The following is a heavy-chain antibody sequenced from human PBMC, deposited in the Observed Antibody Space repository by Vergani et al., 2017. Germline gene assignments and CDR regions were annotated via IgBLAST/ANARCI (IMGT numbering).Heavy chain of an antibody. V-gene: IGHV4-61*01. CDR1: GYSISSGYY. CDR3: ARGGKQRVNFDY. Sequence: QVQLQESGPGLVKPSETLSLTCTVSGYSISSGYYWSWIRQPPGKGLEWIGYIYYSGSTNYNPSLKSRVTISVDTSKNQFSLKLSSVTAADTAVYYCARGGKQRVNFDYWGQGTLVTVSS. D-gene: IGHD6-25*01. J-gene: IGHJ4*02. CDR2: IYYSGST.